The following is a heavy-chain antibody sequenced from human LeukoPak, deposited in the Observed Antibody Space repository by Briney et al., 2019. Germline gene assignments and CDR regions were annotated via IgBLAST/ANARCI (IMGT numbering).Heavy chain of an antibody. V-gene: IGHV1-8*03. CDR3: ARGENGNGSGWYFSGAWYYYYMDV. CDR2: MNPNSGNT. J-gene: IGHJ6*03. CDR1: GYTFTSYD. D-gene: IGHD6-19*01. Sequence: GASVKVSCKASGYTFTSYDINWVRQATGQGLEWMGWMNPNSGNTGYAQKFQGRVTITGNTSISTAYMELSSLRSEDTAVYYCARGENGNGSGWYFSGAWYYYYMDVWGKGTTVTVSS.